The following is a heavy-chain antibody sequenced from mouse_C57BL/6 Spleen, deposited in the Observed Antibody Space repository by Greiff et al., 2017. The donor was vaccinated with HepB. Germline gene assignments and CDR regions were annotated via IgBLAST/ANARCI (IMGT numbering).Heavy chain of an antibody. V-gene: IGHV1-53*01. D-gene: IGHD2-13*01. CDR1: GYTFTSYW. CDR3: AREEGEPWYIDV. Sequence: QVQLQQPGTELVKPGASVKLSCKASGYTFTSYWMHWVKQRPGQGLEWIGNINPSNGGTNYNEKFKSKATVAVDKSSSTAYMQLSSLASEDSAVYYCAREEGEPWYIDVWGTGTTVTVSS. CDR2: INPSNGGT. J-gene: IGHJ1*03.